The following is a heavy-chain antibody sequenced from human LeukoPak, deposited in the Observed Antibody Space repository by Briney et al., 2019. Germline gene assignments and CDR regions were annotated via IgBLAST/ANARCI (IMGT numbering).Heavy chain of an antibody. V-gene: IGHV3-23*01. D-gene: IGHD1-26*01. CDR3: ARDGEVGVGRWFDP. Sequence: GGSLRLSCAASGFTFSSYAMSWVRQAPGKGLEWVSAISGSGGSTYYADSVKGRFTISGDNSKNSLSLQMNSLRAEDTAVYYCARDGEVGVGRWFDPWGQGTLVTVSS. J-gene: IGHJ5*02. CDR2: ISGSGGST. CDR1: GFTFSSYA.